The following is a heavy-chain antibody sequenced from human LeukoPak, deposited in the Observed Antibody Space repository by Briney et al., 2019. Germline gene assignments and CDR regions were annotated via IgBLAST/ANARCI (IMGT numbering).Heavy chain of an antibody. CDR3: TLLYGSGSYSPRFDY. J-gene: IGHJ4*02. Sequence: AVKVSCKASVGTFSSYAISWVRQAPGQGLEWMGGIIYIFGTANYAQKFQGRVTITADESTSTAYMELSSLRSEDTAVYYCTLLYGSGSYSPRFDYWGQGTLVTVSP. D-gene: IGHD3-10*01. V-gene: IGHV1-69*13. CDR2: IIYIFGTA. CDR1: VGTFSSYA.